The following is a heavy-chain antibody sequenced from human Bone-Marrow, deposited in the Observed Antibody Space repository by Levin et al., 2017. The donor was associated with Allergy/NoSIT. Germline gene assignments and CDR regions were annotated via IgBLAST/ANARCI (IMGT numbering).Heavy chain of an antibody. D-gene: IGHD1/OR15-1a*01. J-gene: IGHJ3*01. CDR3: VKSLNTMTIHDGFDF. CDR2: ISWNSGKT. Sequence: GGSLRLSCATSKFIFDDYGMYWVRQAPGKGLEGVSGISWNSGKTHYADSVKGRSIISRDNAKNSLYLQMNSLRTEDTALYCCVKSLNTMTIHDGFDFWGLATMVTFSA. V-gene: IGHV3-9*01. CDR1: KFIFDDYG.